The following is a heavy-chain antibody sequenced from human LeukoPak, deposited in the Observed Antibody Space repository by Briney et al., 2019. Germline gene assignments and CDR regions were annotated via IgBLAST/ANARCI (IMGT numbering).Heavy chain of an antibody. D-gene: IGHD2-2*01. Sequence: SETLSLTCTVYGGSFSGYYWTLIRQPPGKGLEWMAEIVQSGRTNYSPSLESRLTLSVDTSKNQFSLKLSSVTAADTAVYYCARGSVFMGYASFDYWGQGALVTVSS. CDR2: IVQSGRT. CDR1: GGSFSGYY. J-gene: IGHJ4*02. CDR3: ARGSVFMGYASFDY. V-gene: IGHV4-34*12.